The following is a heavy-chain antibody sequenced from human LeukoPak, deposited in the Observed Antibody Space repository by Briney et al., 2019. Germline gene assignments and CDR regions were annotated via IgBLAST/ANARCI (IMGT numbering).Heavy chain of an antibody. CDR3: TREGIAAIGEH. V-gene: IGHV3-11*04. CDR2: ITSSGGTI. D-gene: IGHD6-13*01. CDR1: GFTFSNAW. J-gene: IGHJ1*01. Sequence: PGGSLRLSCAASGFTFSNAWMSWVRQAPGKGLEWVSFITSSGGTIYYADSVKGRFTISRDNAKKSLYLQMKSLRVEDTAVYYCTREGIAAIGEHWGQGTLVTVFS.